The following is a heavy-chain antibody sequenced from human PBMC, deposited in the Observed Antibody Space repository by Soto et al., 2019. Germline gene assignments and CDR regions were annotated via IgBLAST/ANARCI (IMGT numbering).Heavy chain of an antibody. CDR2: IFHDGTA. Sequence: SETLSLTCAVSGVSISSGNWWTWVRQTPQRGLEYIGEIFHDGTANYYPSFERRVAISVDTSKNQFSLKLTSVTAADTAIYFCARGGSYVGFDSWGQGARVTVSS. D-gene: IGHD1-26*01. J-gene: IGHJ4*02. V-gene: IGHV4-4*02. CDR1: GVSISSGNW. CDR3: ARGGSYVGFDS.